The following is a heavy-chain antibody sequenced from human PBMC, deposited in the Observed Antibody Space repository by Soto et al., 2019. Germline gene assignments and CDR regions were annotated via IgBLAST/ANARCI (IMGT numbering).Heavy chain of an antibody. Sequence: SETLCLTCTVSGGSISSGDYYWSWIRQPPGKGLEWIGYIYYSGSTYYNPSLKSRVTISVDTSKNQFSLKLSSVTAADTAVYYCARDSPYYYDSSGYWYFDYWGQGTLVTVSS. V-gene: IGHV4-30-4*01. CDR1: GGSISSGDYY. CDR2: IYYSGST. CDR3: ARDSPYYYDSSGYWYFDY. J-gene: IGHJ4*02. D-gene: IGHD3-22*01.